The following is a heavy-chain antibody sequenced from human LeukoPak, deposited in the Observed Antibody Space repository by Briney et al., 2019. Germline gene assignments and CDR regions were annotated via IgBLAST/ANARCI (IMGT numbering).Heavy chain of an antibody. CDR3: AREVVGATAGD. D-gene: IGHD1-26*01. J-gene: IGHJ4*02. Sequence: PGGSLRLSCAASGFTFSSYWMHWVRQAPGKGLVWVSRINSDGSSTNYADSVKGRFTISRDNAKNSLYLQMNSLRAEDTAVYYCAREVVGATAGDWGQGTLVTVSS. V-gene: IGHV3-74*01. CDR2: INSDGSST. CDR1: GFTFSSYW.